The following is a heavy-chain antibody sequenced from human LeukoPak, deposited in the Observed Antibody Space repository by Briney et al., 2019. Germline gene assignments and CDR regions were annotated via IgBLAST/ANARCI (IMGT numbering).Heavy chain of an antibody. D-gene: IGHD3-3*01. Sequence: PSETLSLTCTVSGYSISSGYDWGWIRQPPGKGLEWIGSIYHSGSTYYNPSLKSRVTISVDTSKNQFSLKLSSVTAADTAVYYCALVVIIRGNYFDYWGQGTLVTVSS. J-gene: IGHJ4*02. CDR1: GYSISSGYD. CDR2: IYHSGST. CDR3: ALVVIIRGNYFDY. V-gene: IGHV4-38-2*02.